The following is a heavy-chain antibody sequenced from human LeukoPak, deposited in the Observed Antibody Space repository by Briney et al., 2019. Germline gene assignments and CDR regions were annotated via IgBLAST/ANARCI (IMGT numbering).Heavy chain of an antibody. CDR1: GFTFSTYE. J-gene: IGHJ4*02. V-gene: IGHV3-21*01. CDR2: ISSSTTYI. CDR3: AREVIGGNSA. Sequence: GGSLRLSCATSGFTFSTYEASWVRQAPGKGLEWVASISSSTTYIYYADSLKGRFTISRDDAKNSLYLQMSSLRAEDTAVYYCAREVIGGNSAWGQGTLVTVSS. D-gene: IGHD4-23*01.